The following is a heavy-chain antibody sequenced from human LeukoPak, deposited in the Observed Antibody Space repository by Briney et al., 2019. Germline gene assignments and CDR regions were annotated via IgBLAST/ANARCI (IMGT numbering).Heavy chain of an antibody. Sequence: GSLRLSCAASGFTFSSYAMHWVRQAPGKGLEWVAVISYDGSNKYYADSVKGRFTISRDNSKNTLYLQMNSLRAEDTAVYYCAKDRQAVLLWFGETPDYWGQGTLVTVSS. CDR1: GFTFSSYA. CDR3: AKDRQAVLLWFGETPDY. V-gene: IGHV3-30*04. CDR2: ISYDGSNK. J-gene: IGHJ4*02. D-gene: IGHD3-10*01.